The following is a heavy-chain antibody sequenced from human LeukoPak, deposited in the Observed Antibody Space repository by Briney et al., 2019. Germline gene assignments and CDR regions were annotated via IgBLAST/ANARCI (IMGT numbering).Heavy chain of an antibody. CDR1: GGSFSGYY. V-gene: IGHV4-34*01. J-gene: IGHJ3*02. Sequence: SETLSLTCAVNGGSFSGYYWSWIRQPPGKGLEWIGEINHSGSTNYNPSLKSRVTISVDTSKNQFSLKLSSVTAADTAVYYCARGRGRLWFDVDAFDIWGQGTMVTVSS. CDR2: INHSGST. CDR3: ARGRGRLWFDVDAFDI. D-gene: IGHD5-18*01.